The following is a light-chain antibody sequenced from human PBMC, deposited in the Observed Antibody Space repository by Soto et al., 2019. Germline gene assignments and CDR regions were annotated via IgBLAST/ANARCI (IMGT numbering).Light chain of an antibody. CDR2: GAS. CDR1: QSVSSSH. Sequence: EIVLTQSPGTLSLSPGERATLSCRASQSVSSSHLAWYQQKPGQAPRLLIYGASSRATGIPDRFSGSGSGTDFTLTISRLEPEVFAVYYCQQHGSSPPTFGQGTKVDI. CDR3: QQHGSSPPT. J-gene: IGKJ1*01. V-gene: IGKV3-20*01.